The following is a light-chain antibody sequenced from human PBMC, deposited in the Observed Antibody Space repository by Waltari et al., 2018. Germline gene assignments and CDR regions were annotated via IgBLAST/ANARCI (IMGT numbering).Light chain of an antibody. Sequence: DIVMTQSPDSLAVSLGERATINCKCSQSVLYSSNNKNYLAWYQQKPGQPPKLLIYWASTRESGVPDRFSGSGSGTDFTLTISSLQAEDVAVYYCQQYYSTLSWTFGQGTKVEIK. CDR1: QSVLYSSNNKNY. V-gene: IGKV4-1*01. J-gene: IGKJ1*01. CDR3: QQYYSTLSWT. CDR2: WAS.